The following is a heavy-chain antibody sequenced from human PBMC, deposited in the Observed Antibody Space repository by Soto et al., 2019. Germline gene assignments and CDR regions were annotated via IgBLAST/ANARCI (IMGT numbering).Heavy chain of an antibody. CDR1: GYRFTSYW. Sequence: LGESLKISCKGSGYRFTSYWIGWVRQIPGKGLEWMGIIYPGDSDTRYSPSFQGQVTISADKSISTAYLQWSSLKASDTAMYYCARRTLGYCSGGSCYSYGMDVWGQGTTVTVS. V-gene: IGHV5-51*01. J-gene: IGHJ6*02. D-gene: IGHD2-15*01. CDR3: ARRTLGYCSGGSCYSYGMDV. CDR2: IYPGDSDT.